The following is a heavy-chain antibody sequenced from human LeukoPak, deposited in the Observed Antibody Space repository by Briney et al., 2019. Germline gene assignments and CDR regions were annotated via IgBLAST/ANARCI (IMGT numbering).Heavy chain of an antibody. CDR3: ARSDKMDV. J-gene: IGHJ6*02. V-gene: IGHV1-46*01. CDR1: GYTFTSYH. CDR2: INPSEGST. Sequence: ASVKVSCKASGYTFTSYHIHWVRQVPGQGLEWMGVINPSEGSTDYAQKFQDRVSLTRDTSTSTVYMDLSRLRCADTAVYYCARSDKMDVWGQGTTVTVSS.